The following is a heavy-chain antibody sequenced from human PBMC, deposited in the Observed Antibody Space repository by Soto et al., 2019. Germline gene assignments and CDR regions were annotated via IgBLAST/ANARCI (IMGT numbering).Heavy chain of an antibody. D-gene: IGHD3-22*01. CDR2: IYYSGST. CDR1: GGSISSSSYY. CDR3: ARHRSSRFQWTTVFFYDSSGYWVKFDP. V-gene: IGHV4-39*01. J-gene: IGHJ5*02. Sequence: QLQLQESGPGLVKPSETLSLTCTVSGGSISSSSYYWGWIRQPPGKGLEWIGSIYYSGSTYYNPFLSGRFTISVDTSKNQFSLKLSSVTAADTAVYYCARHRSSRFQWTTVFFYDSSGYWVKFDPWGQGTLVTVSS.